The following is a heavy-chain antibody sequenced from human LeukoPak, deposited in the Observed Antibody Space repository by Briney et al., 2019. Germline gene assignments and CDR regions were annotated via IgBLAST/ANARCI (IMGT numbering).Heavy chain of an antibody. J-gene: IGHJ4*02. CDR1: GGSFSSYY. D-gene: IGHD5-24*01. CDR3: AKSDGYGLIDY. CDR2: IYYSGST. V-gene: IGHV4-59*04. Sequence: SETLSLTCTLSGGSFSSYYWSWIRQPPGKGLEWIGYIYYSGSTYYNPSLKSRVTISVDSSKNQFSLRLSSVTTADTAVYYCAKSDGYGLIDYWGQGTLVTVSS.